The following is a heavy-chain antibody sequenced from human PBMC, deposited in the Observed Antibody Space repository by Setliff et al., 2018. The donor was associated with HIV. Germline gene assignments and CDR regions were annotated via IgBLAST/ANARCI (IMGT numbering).Heavy chain of an antibody. CDR1: GASIRNYY. CDR3: ARFGLAVAGTGEFDY. D-gene: IGHD6-19*01. J-gene: IGHJ4*02. Sequence: PSETLSLTCTVSGASIRNYYWSWIRQAPGRGLEWLGFFGTTYYNPSLKSRVSISVDASKNQFSLRLNSVTVADTAVYFCARFGLAVAGTGEFDYWGQGTLVT. V-gene: IGHV4-4*08. CDR2: FGTT.